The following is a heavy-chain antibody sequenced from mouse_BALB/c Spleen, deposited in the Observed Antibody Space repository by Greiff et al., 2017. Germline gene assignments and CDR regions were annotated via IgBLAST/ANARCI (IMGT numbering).Heavy chain of an antibody. J-gene: IGHJ4*01. CDR1: GFSLTSYG. CDR2: IWACGST. D-gene: IGHD1-1*01. CDR3: ARDGATVGVAMDY. V-gene: IGHV2-9*02. Sequence: VQLQESGPGLVAPSQSLSITCTVSGFSLTSYGVHWVRQPPGKGLEWLGVIWACGSTNYNSALMSRLSISKDNSKSQVFLKMNSLQTDDTAMYYCARDGATVGVAMDYWGQGTSVTVSS.